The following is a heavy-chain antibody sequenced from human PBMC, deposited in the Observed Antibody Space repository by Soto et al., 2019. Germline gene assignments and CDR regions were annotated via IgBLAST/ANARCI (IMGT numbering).Heavy chain of an antibody. J-gene: IGHJ4*02. Sequence: GGSLRLSCAASGFPFSSYGMHWVRQAPGKGLEWVAVISYDGSNKYYADSVKGRFTISRDNSKNTLYLQMNSLRTEDTAVYYCAREEYGAHYFDYWGQGTLVTVSS. D-gene: IGHD4-17*01. CDR3: AREEYGAHYFDY. CDR1: GFPFSSYG. CDR2: ISYDGSNK. V-gene: IGHV3-30*03.